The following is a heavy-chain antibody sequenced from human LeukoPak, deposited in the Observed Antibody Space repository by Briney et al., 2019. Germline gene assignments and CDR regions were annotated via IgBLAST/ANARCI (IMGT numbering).Heavy chain of an antibody. CDR3: ARGEPMVAAIYYGMDV. Sequence: SVKVSCKASGGTFSSYAISWVRQAPGQGLEWMGRIIPILGIANYAQKFQGRVTITADKSTSTAFMELSSLRSEDTAVYYCARGEPMVAAIYYGMDVWGQGTTVTVSS. D-gene: IGHD2-15*01. J-gene: IGHJ6*02. V-gene: IGHV1-69*04. CDR2: IIPILGIA. CDR1: GGTFSSYA.